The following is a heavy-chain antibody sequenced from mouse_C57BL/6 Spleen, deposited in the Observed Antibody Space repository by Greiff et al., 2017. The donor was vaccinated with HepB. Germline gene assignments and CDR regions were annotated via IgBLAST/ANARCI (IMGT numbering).Heavy chain of an antibody. D-gene: IGHD1-1*01. CDR1: GFTFSDYG. J-gene: IGHJ1*03. V-gene: IGHV5-17*01. Sequence: DVQLQESGGGLVQPGGSLKLSCAASGFTFSDYGMHWVRQAPEKGLEWVAYISSGSSTIYYADTVKGRFTISSDNAKNTLFLQMTSLRSEDTAMYYCARHGSIYWYFDVWGTGTTVTFAS. CDR2: ISSGSSTI. CDR3: ARHGSIYWYFDV.